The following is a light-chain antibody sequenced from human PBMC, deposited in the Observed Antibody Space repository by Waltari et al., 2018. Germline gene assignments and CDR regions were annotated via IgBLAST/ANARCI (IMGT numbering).Light chain of an antibody. CDR1: QRVSSS. CDR2: DAS. V-gene: IGKV3-11*01. J-gene: IGKJ4*01. CDR3: QQRNSWPLT. Sequence: EIVLTPSPATLSLSPGDRANLSCRASQRVSSSLAWYQQKPGQAPRLLIYDASNRATGIPARFSGSGSGTDFTLTISSLEPEDFAVYYCQQRNSWPLTFGGGTKVEIK.